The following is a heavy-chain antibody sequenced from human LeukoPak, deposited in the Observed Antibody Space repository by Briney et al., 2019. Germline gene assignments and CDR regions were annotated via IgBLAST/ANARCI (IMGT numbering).Heavy chain of an antibody. CDR1: GFSLSNNG. CDR3: AKLDVRDGYGDAFDI. Sequence: PGGSLRLSCAASGFSLSNNGMHWVRQAPGKGLEWVAFIRYDGSNKYYADSVKGRFTISRDNSKNTLYLQMNSPRAEDTAVYYCAKLDVRDGYGDAFDIWGQGTMVTVSS. V-gene: IGHV3-30*02. D-gene: IGHD5-24*01. J-gene: IGHJ3*02. CDR2: IRYDGSNK.